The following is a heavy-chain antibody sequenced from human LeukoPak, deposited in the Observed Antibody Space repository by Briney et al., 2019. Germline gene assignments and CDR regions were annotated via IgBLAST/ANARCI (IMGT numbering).Heavy chain of an antibody. Sequence: ASVKVSCKASGYTFTSYGISWVRQAPGQGLEWMGWISAYNGNTNYAQKLQGRVTMTTDTSTSTAYMELRSLRSDDTAVYYCARDLRYSSSWYSDYWGQGTLVTISS. J-gene: IGHJ4*02. D-gene: IGHD6-13*01. V-gene: IGHV1-18*01. CDR1: GYTFTSYG. CDR2: ISAYNGNT. CDR3: ARDLRYSSSWYSDY.